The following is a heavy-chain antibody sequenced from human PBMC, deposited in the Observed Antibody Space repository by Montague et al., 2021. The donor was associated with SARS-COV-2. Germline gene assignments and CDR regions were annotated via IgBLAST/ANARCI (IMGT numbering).Heavy chain of an antibody. Sequence: SESLSLVCTVSGGSISSYYWSWIRQPPGKGLEWIGYIYYSGSTNYNPSLKSRVTISVDTSKNQFSLKLSSVTAADTAVYYCARDSRTDFDWLFPDSGSYYYYMDVWGKGTTVTVSS. V-gene: IGHV4-59*01. CDR1: GGSISSYY. CDR3: ARDSRTDFDWLFPDSGSYYYYMDV. D-gene: IGHD3-9*01. CDR2: IYYSGST. J-gene: IGHJ6*03.